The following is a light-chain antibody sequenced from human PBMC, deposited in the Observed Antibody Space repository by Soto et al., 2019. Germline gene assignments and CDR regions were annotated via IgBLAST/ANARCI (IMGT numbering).Light chain of an antibody. CDR3: ISYTDRQSYL. V-gene: IGLV1-44*01. Sequence: QSVLTQPPSASGTPGQRVTISCSGSNSNIGSNTVNWYQQLPGTAPKLLIYSINQRPSGVPGRFSDSKSGTSASLAISGLQSEDEADYYCISYTDRQSYLFGTGTKVTVL. CDR1: NSNIGSNT. J-gene: IGLJ1*01. CDR2: SIN.